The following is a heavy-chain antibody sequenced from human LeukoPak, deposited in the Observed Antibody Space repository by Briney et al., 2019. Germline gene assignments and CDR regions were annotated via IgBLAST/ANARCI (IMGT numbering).Heavy chain of an antibody. CDR2: IIPIFGTA. CDR1: GGTFSSYV. V-gene: IGHV1-69*05. D-gene: IGHD1-26*01. Sequence: SVKVSCKASGGTFSSYVINWVRQAPGQGLEWMGGIIPIFGTANYAQKFQGRVTMTRNTSISTAYMELSSLRSEDTAVYYCARARDSGSYPEDYWGQGTLVTVSS. J-gene: IGHJ4*02. CDR3: ARARDSGSYPEDY.